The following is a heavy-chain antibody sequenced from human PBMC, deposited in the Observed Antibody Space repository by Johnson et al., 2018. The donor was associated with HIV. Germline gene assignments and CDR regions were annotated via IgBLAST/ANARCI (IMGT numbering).Heavy chain of an antibody. CDR2: ISYDGSNK. J-gene: IGHJ3*02. CDR1: GFTFSSYA. D-gene: IGHD3-16*01. Sequence: QVQLVESGGGVVQPGRSLRLSCAASGFTFSSYAMHWVRQAPGKGLEWVAVISYDGSNKYYADSVKGRFTISRDNSKNTLYLQMNSLRAEDTAVYYCSLVLGALPGALEIWGQGTLVTVSS. V-gene: IGHV3-30-3*01. CDR3: SLVLGALPGALEI.